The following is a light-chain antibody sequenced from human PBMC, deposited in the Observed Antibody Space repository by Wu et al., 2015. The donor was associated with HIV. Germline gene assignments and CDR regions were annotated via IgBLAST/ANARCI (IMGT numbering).Light chain of an antibody. CDR1: QXVASF. CDR3: QQRRYWPLYT. CDR2: DAS. Sequence: LSCRASQXVASFLAWYQQKPGQAPRLLIYDASNRATGIPARFSGSGSGTDFTLTISSLEPEDFAVYYCQQRRYWPLYTFGQGTKLEIK. J-gene: IGKJ2*01. V-gene: IGKV3-11*01.